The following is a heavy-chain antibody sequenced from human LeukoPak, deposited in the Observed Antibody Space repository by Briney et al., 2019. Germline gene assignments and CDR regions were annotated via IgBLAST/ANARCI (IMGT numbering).Heavy chain of an antibody. CDR2: INHSGST. J-gene: IGHJ4*02. V-gene: IGHV4-34*01. CDR3: ARLWNYDYIWGSYRFFDY. Sequence: SETLSLTCAVYGGSFSGYYWSWIRQPPGKGLEWIGEINHSGSTNYNPSLKSRVTISVDTSKNQFSLKLSSVTAADTAVYYCARLWNYDYIWGSYRFFDYSGQGTLVTVSS. D-gene: IGHD3-16*02. CDR1: GGSFSGYY.